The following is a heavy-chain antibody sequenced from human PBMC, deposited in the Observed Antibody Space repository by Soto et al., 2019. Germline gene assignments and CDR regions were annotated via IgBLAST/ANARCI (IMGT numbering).Heavy chain of an antibody. CDR3: AIGNQDWFDP. CDR1: GYSISSGLY. CDR2: IYRGGIT. Sequence: SETLSLTCAVSGYSISSGLYWGWIRQPPGKGLEWIGTIYRGGITYYNPSLKSRVTISIDTSKNHFSLRLSSVTATDTAVYFWAIGNQDWFDPPGQGTLVTVSS. D-gene: IGHD1-1*01. J-gene: IGHJ5*02. V-gene: IGHV4-38-2*01.